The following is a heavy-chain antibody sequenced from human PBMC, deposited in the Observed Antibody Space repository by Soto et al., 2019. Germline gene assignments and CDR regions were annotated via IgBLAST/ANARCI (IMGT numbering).Heavy chain of an antibody. D-gene: IGHD2-21*02. CDR1: GYTFTSYA. V-gene: IGHV1-3*01. Sequence: QVQLVQSGAEVKKPGASVKVSCKASGYTFTSYAMHWVRQAPGQRLEWMGWINAGNGNTKYSQKFQGRVTITRDTSASTAYMELSSLRSEGTAVYYCARSIVVVTAADYWGQGTLVTVSS. CDR2: INAGNGNT. J-gene: IGHJ4*02. CDR3: ARSIVVVTAADY.